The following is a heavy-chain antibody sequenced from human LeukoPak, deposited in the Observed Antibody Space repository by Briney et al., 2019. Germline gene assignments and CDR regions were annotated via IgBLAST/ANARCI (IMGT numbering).Heavy chain of an antibody. J-gene: IGHJ4*02. CDR1: GGSISSYY. V-gene: IGHV4-59*12. Sequence: ETLSLTCTVSGGSISSYYWSWIRQPPGKGLEWIGYIYYSGSTNYNPSLKSRVTISVDTSKNQFSLKLSSVTAADTAVYYCARWYYYDSSGHLDYFDYWGQGTLVTVSS. CDR3: ARWYYYDSSGHLDYFDY. D-gene: IGHD3-22*01. CDR2: IYYSGST.